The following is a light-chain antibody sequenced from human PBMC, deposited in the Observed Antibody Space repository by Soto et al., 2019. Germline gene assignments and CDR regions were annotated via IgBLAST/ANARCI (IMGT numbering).Light chain of an antibody. CDR2: DAS. CDR1: QSISSW. CDR3: QQYNSYPWT. V-gene: IGKV1-5*01. J-gene: IGKJ1*01. Sequence: DIQMTQSPSTLSASVGDRFTITCRASQSISSWLAWYQQKPGKAPKLLIYDASSLESGVPSRFSGSGSGTEFTLTITSLQPDDFATYYCQQYNSYPWTFGQGTTVDIK.